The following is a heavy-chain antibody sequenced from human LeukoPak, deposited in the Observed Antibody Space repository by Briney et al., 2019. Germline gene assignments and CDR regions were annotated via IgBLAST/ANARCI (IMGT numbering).Heavy chain of an antibody. J-gene: IGHJ4*02. CDR1: GGSISGYY. CDR3: ARHGDSISYNFDY. D-gene: IGHD6-13*01. V-gene: IGHV4-59*08. CDR2: VYYSGNT. Sequence: SETLSLTCAISGGSISGYYWSWIRQPPGKGLEWIGYVYYSGNTKYNPSLKSRVTMSVHTSKNQFSLRLTSVTARDTAVYYCARHGDSISYNFDYWGQGTLVTVSS.